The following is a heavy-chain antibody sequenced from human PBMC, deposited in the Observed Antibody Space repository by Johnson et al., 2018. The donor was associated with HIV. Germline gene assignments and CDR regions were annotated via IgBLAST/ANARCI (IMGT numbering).Heavy chain of an antibody. D-gene: IGHD6-19*01. J-gene: IGHJ3*02. CDR3: AKDLSSGWSAFDI. Sequence: VQLVESGGGLVQPGGSLRLSCAASGFTFSSYAMSWVRQAPGKGLAWVSAISGSGGSTYYAESVKGRFTISRDNSKNTLLLQMNSLRAEDTAVYYCAKDLSSGWSAFDIWGQGTMVTVSS. CDR1: GFTFSSYA. CDR2: ISGSGGST. V-gene: IGHV3-23*04.